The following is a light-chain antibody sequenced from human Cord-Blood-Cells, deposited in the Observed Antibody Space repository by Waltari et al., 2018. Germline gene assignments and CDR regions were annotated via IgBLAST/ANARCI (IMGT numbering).Light chain of an antibody. CDR1: ALPKQY. V-gene: IGLV3-25*03. Sequence: SYELTQPHSVSVSPGQTARITCSGDALPKQYAYWYQQKPGQAPVMVIYKDSGRPSGLPERFSGSSSGKTVTLTISGVQAEDEADYYCQSADSSGTYKWVFGGGTKLTVL. J-gene: IGLJ3*02. CDR2: KDS. CDR3: QSADSSGTYKWV.